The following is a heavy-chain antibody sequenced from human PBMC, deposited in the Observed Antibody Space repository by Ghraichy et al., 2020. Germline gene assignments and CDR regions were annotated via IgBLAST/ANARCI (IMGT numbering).Heavy chain of an antibody. CDR3: AKEQANDYVWGSYPDAFDP. D-gene: IGHD3-16*02. Sequence: GSLNISCAASGFTFSSYAMSWVRQAPGEGLEWVSAISGSGGSTYYADSVKGRFTISRDNSKNTLYLQMNSLRAEDTAVYYCAKEQANDYVWGSYPDAFDPWDQGTLVTVSS. J-gene: IGHJ5*02. V-gene: IGHV3-23*01. CDR1: GFTFSSYA. CDR2: ISGSGGST.